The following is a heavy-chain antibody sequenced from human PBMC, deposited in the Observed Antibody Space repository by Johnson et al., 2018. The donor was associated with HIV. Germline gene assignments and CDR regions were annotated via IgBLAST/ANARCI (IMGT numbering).Heavy chain of an antibody. CDR3: ARQKARGSVDYTDAFDL. CDR1: GFTFSSYG. V-gene: IGHV3-30*03. Sequence: QVQLVESGGGVVQPGGSLRLSCAASGFTFSSYGMHWVRQAPGKGLEWVAVISYDGSNKYYADSVKGRFTISRDNSKITLYLQMNSLRLEDTAIYYCARQKARGSVDYTDAFDLWGQGTMVTVSS. J-gene: IGHJ3*01. D-gene: IGHD4-11*01. CDR2: ISYDGSNK.